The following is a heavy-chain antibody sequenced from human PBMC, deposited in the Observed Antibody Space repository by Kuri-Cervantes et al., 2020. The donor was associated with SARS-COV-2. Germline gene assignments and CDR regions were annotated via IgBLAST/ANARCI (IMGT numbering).Heavy chain of an antibody. V-gene: IGHV3-33*08. D-gene: IGHD2-2*02. CDR1: GGSISSSSYY. CDR2: IWYDGSNK. J-gene: IGHJ6*02. Sequence: GGSLRLSCTVSGGSISSSSYYWGWIRQPPGKGLEWVAVIWYDGSNKYYADSVKGRFTISRDNAKNSLYLQMNSLRAEDTAVYYCARDSPWGSTSCYNCHGMDVWGQGTTVTVSS. CDR3: ARDSPWGSTSCYNCHGMDV.